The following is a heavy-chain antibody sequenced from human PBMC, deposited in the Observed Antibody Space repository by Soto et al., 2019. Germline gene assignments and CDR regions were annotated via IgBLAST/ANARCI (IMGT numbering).Heavy chain of an antibody. V-gene: IGHV4-31*03. CDR2: IYYSGST. D-gene: IGHD1-1*01. CDR3: ARGGTRTWFDP. Sequence: NPSETLSLTCTVSGGSISSGGYYWSWIRQHPGKGLEWIGYIYYSGSTYYNPSLKSRVTISVDTSKNQFSLKLSSVTAADTAVYYCARGGTRTWFDPWGQGTLVTVSS. CDR1: GGSISSGGYY. J-gene: IGHJ5*02.